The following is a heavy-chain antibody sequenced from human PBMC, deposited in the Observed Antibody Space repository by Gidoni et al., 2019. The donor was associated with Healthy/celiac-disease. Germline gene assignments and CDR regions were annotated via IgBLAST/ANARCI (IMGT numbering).Heavy chain of an antibody. CDR2: INPNSGGT. V-gene: IGHV1-2*02. CDR1: GYTFSGSY. Sequence: VQLVQSGAEVQKPGASVKVSCQASGYTFSGSYMHWLRQAPGQGMGWMGWINPNSGGTNYAQKFQGRVTMTRDTTISTAYMELSRLRSDDTAVYYCAVADDPLRYYDSSSWGYWGQGTLVTVSS. CDR3: AVADDPLRYYDSSSWGY. J-gene: IGHJ4*02. D-gene: IGHD3-22*01.